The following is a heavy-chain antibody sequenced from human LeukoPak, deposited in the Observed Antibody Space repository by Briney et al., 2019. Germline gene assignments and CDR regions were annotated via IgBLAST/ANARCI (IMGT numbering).Heavy chain of an antibody. D-gene: IGHD3-22*01. V-gene: IGHV3-23*01. Sequence: GGSLRLSCAASGFTFNIYAMSWVRQPTGKGPEWVSSTTSSGGATYYADSVKGRFTISRDNSRNTLYLQMNSLRAEDTAVYYCAKDRPDYYDSSGHYYRRDGDCWGQGTLVTVSS. J-gene: IGHJ4*02. CDR2: TTSSGGAT. CDR1: GFTFNIYA. CDR3: AKDRPDYYDSSGHYYRRDGDC.